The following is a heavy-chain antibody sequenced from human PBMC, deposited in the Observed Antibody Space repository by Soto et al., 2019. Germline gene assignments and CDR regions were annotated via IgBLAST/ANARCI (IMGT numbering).Heavy chain of an antibody. CDR1: GFTFSTYG. D-gene: IGHD3-22*01. CDR3: ARARYYDSTIYYSAFDY. V-gene: IGHV3-33*01. CDR2: IWYDGSYK. J-gene: IGHJ4*02. Sequence: QAQLVESGGGVVQPGRSLRLTCAASGFTFSTYGMHWVRQAPGKGLEWVSLIWYDGSYKLYADSVKGRFTISRDNSKNXPYLQMNSLRAEDTAVYYCARARYYDSTIYYSAFDYWGQGTLVTVSS.